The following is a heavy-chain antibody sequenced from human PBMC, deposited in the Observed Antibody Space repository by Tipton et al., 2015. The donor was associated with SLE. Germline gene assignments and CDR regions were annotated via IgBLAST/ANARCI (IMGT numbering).Heavy chain of an antibody. CDR3: ARASRRFTMITGDY. D-gene: IGHD3-22*01. Sequence: SLRLSCEASGFTFRSFPMGWVRQAPGKGLDWVSVIYGGGRGTTIYADSVKGRCTISRDDSKSTLYLQMNSLRAEDTAVYYCARASRRFTMITGDYWGQGILVTVSS. J-gene: IGHJ4*02. CDR2: IYGGGRGTT. V-gene: IGHV3-23*03. CDR1: GFTFRSFP.